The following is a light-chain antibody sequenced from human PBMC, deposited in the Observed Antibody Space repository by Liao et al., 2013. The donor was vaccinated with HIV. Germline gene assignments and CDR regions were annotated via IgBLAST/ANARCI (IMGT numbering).Light chain of an antibody. J-gene: IGLJ2*01. V-gene: IGLV3-25*03. Sequence: SYELTQSPSQSVSPGQTATITCSGDALPKQFAQWYQQKPGQAPVLVIYKDTERPSVIPQRFSGSSSGTTVTLTISGVQAEDEADYYCQSLDSSGSSVVFGRGTEADRP. CDR3: QSLDSSGSSVV. CDR2: KDT. CDR1: ALPKQF.